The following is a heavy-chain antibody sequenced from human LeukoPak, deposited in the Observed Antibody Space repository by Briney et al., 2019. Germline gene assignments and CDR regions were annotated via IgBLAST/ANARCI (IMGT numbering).Heavy chain of an antibody. J-gene: IGHJ4*02. V-gene: IGHV3-30*02. CDR1: GFTFSSYG. Sequence: PGGSLRLSCAASGFTFSSYGIHWVRQAPGKGLEWVAFIRYDGSNKYYADSVKGRFTISRDNSKNTLYLQMNSLKAEDTAVYYCARGLGVLGDYPWYFDYWGQGTLVTVSS. CDR3: ARGLGVLGDYPWYFDY. D-gene: IGHD4-17*01. CDR2: IRYDGSNK.